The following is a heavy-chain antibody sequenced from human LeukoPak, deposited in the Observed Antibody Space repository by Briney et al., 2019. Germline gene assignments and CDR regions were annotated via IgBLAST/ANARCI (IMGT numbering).Heavy chain of an antibody. CDR1: LGSFSGYY. CDR2: FNHSGST. D-gene: IGHD3-3*01. Sequence: PGALSLTRADHLGSFSGYYWSWIRQPPGKGREWIGEFNHSGSTKYNPSLKSRVTISVDTSKNQFSLKLSSVTAADTAVYYCARESGDYDFWSGYYRGAFDYWGQGTLVTVSS. J-gene: IGHJ4*02. V-gene: IGHV4-34*01. CDR3: ARESGDYDFWSGYYRGAFDY.